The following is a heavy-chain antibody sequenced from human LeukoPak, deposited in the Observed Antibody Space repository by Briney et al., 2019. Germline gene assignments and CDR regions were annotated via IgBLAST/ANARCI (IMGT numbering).Heavy chain of an antibody. V-gene: IGHV4-39*01. CDR3: ARHRMWPTPMAHVFDI. CDR1: GGSISSSSYY. J-gene: IGHJ3*02. D-gene: IGHD2-15*01. Sequence: SETLSLTCTVSGGSISSSSYYWGWIRQPPGKGLEWIGSIYYSGSTYYNPSLKSRVTISVDTSKNQFSLKLSSVTAADTAVSFCARHRMWPTPMAHVFDIWGKGKMVTVSS. CDR2: IYYSGST.